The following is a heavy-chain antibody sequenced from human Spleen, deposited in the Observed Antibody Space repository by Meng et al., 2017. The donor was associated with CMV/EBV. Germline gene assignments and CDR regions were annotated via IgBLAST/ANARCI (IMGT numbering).Heavy chain of an antibody. J-gene: IGHJ4*02. D-gene: IGHD3-22*01. V-gene: IGHV2-5*01. CDR1: TSGVC. CDR3: VHSRRYYDTSGFYTALLDY. CDR2: IYWNDDK. Sequence: TSGVCVGWIRQPPGKALEWLALIYWNDDKRYSPSLKNTVTITKDASRNRVVLTMTNMDPVDTATYYCVHSRRYYDTSGFYTALLDYWGQGTLVTVSS.